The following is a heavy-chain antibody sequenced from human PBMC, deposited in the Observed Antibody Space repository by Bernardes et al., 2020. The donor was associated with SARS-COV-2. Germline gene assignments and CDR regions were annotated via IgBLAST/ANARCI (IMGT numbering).Heavy chain of an antibody. D-gene: IGHD2-21*01. V-gene: IGHV1-69*13. CDR1: GVTFRTYA. CDR3: ARLLSRNYSPTDHYYSGMDV. J-gene: IGHJ6*02. Sequence: SVKVSCRASGVTFRTYAISWVRQAPRQGLEWMGGIIPVYGRANYARKFRGRLTITADESTSTAYLELTSLRSEDTAVYYCARLLSRNYSPTDHYYSGMDVWGPGTTVTVSS. CDR2: IIPVYGRA.